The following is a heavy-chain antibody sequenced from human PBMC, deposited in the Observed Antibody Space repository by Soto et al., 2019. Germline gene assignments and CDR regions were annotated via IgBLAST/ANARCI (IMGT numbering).Heavy chain of an antibody. CDR2: MNPDSGET. V-gene: IGHV1-8*01. D-gene: IGHD1-26*01. CDR1: GYTFTSND. Sequence: QVQLVQSGAEVKKPGASVKVSCKASGYTFTSNDINWVRQATGQGLEWMGWMNPDSGETGYARKFQGRVTMTRNTSISTAYMELSSLRSEDTAVYFCARGQVWEQDYWGQGTLVTVSS. CDR3: ARGQVWEQDY. J-gene: IGHJ4*02.